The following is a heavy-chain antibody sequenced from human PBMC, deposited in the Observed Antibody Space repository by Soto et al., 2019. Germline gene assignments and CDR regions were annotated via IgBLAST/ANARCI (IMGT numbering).Heavy chain of an antibody. CDR1: GYTFTGYY. CDR3: ARVELLTGMDY. D-gene: IGHD1-26*01. Sequence: GASVKVSCKASGYTFTGYYMHWVRQAPGKGLEWMGWINPNSGGTNYAQKGQGRVTMTRETSISTAYMELSRLRSDDTAVYYCARVELLTGMDYWGQGTLVTVSS. CDR2: INPNSGGT. V-gene: IGHV1-2*02. J-gene: IGHJ4*02.